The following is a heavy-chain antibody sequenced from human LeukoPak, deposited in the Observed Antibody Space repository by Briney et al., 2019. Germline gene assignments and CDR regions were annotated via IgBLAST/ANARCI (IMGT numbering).Heavy chain of an antibody. J-gene: IGHJ4*02. V-gene: IGHV3-30-3*01. D-gene: IGHD2-15*01. CDR2: ISYDGSNE. Sequence: PGGSLRLSCAASGFTFSSYGVHWVRQAPGKGPEWVAVISYDGSNEYYADSVRGRFTISRDNSKNTVYLQMNSLRPEDTAVYYCASDRAYCSGSSCYSGLDYWGQGTLVTVSS. CDR1: GFTFSSYG. CDR3: ASDRAYCSGSSCYSGLDY.